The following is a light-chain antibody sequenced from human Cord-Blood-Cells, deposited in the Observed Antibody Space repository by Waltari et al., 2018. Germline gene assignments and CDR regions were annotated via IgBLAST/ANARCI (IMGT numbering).Light chain of an antibody. V-gene: IGKV1-5*03. CDR3: QQYNSYPLT. CDR2: KAF. J-gene: IGKJ1*01. CDR1: QSISSW. Sequence: DIQMTQSPSTLSASVGDRVTITCRASQSISSWLAWYQQKPGKAPKRLIYKAFSLESGVPSMFSGSGSGTEFTLTISSLQPDDFATYYCQQYNSYPLTFGQGTKVEIK.